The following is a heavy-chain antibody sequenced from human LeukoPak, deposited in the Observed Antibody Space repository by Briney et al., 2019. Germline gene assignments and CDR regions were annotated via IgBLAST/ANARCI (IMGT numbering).Heavy chain of an antibody. Sequence: PGGTLRLSCAASGFTFSSYGMSWVRQAPGKGLEWVSAISGSGGSTYYADSVKGRFTISRDNSKNTLYLQMNSLRAEDTAVYYCAKGSGSNYYDSSNPDYWGQGTLVTVSS. CDR2: ISGSGGST. CDR3: AKGSGSNYYDSSNPDY. CDR1: GFTFSSYG. V-gene: IGHV3-23*01. D-gene: IGHD3-22*01. J-gene: IGHJ4*02.